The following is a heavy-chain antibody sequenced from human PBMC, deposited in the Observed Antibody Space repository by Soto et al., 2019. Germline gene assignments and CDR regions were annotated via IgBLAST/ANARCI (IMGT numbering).Heavy chain of an antibody. J-gene: IGHJ5*02. V-gene: IGHV3-64D*06. Sequence: GVSLRLSCSASGFTFSTYAMHWVRQAPGKGLEFVSAISSNGGSTYYADSVKGRFTISRDKSKNTLDLQMSSLRAEATAVYYCVSYYSGSGRYYDNWFDHWGQGTLVTVSS. D-gene: IGHD3-10*01. CDR2: ISSNGGST. CDR1: GFTFSTYA. CDR3: VSYYSGSGRYYDNWFDH.